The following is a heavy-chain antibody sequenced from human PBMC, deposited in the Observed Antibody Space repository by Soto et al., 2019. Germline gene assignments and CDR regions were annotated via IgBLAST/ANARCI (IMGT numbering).Heavy chain of an antibody. V-gene: IGHV4-4*07. CDR2: IFANGHT. CDR3: VASLAASGLNWLDP. J-gene: IGHJ5*02. D-gene: IGHD6-13*01. CDR1: SGSICEKY. Sequence: SETLYLTCVVSSGSICEKYLNWVRQPPGKGLEWIGLIFANGHTDYNPSLKSRVTMSVDASKNQFSLRLTSMTAADTAVYYCVASLAASGLNWLDPWGRGTLVTVSS.